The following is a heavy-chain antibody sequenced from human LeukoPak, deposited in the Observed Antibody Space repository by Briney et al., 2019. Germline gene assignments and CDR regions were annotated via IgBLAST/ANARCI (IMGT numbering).Heavy chain of an antibody. D-gene: IGHD6-13*01. Sequence: SGTLSLTCGVSGDSLSNGNWWSWVRQPPGKGLEWIGEINHSGSTNYNPSLKSRVTISVDTSKNQFSLKLSSVTAADTAVYYCARGYSSNNSYYYGMAVWGQRTTVTVSS. CDR1: GDSLSNGNW. CDR2: INHSGST. CDR3: ARGYSSNNSYYYGMAV. J-gene: IGHJ6*02. V-gene: IGHV4-4*02.